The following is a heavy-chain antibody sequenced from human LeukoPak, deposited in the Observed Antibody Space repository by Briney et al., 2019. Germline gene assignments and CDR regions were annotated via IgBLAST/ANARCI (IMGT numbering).Heavy chain of an antibody. J-gene: IGHJ4*02. D-gene: IGHD6-25*01. Sequence: GGSLRLSCAASGFSVSNNYMTWVRQAPGKGLEWVSVIYSDGTGYYRDSVKGRFTISRDNSKNTLYLQMNSLRVEDTALYYCAKIKSGIDSWGQGTLVTVPS. V-gene: IGHV3-53*01. CDR3: AKIKSGIDS. CDR2: IYSDGTG. CDR1: GFSVSNNY.